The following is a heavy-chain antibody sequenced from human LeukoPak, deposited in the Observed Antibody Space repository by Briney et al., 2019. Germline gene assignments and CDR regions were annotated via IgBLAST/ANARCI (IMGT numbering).Heavy chain of an antibody. D-gene: IGHD3-22*01. CDR2: MNPNSGNT. J-gene: IGHJ4*02. V-gene: IGHV1-8*01. Sequence: GASVKVSCKASGYTFTSYDINWVRQATGQGLEWVGWMNPNSGNTGYAQKFQGRVTMTRNTSIRTAYMELSSLRSEDTAVYYCVSPGVYYDSSGYYPFDYWGQGNLVTVSP. CDR3: VSPGVYYDSSGYYPFDY. CDR1: GYTFTSYD.